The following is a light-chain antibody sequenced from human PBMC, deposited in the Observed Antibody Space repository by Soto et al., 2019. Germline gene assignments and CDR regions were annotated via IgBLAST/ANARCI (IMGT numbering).Light chain of an antibody. Sequence: QSVLTQPPSVSAAPGQNVTISCSGISSNIGNNYVSWYQHLPGTAPRILIYDNYKRPSGIPDRFSGFKSGTSATLGITGLQTGDEADYYCGTWDTSLRVFFVFGSGTKATVL. J-gene: IGLJ1*01. CDR2: DNY. CDR1: SSNIGNNY. CDR3: GTWDTSLRVFFV. V-gene: IGLV1-51*01.